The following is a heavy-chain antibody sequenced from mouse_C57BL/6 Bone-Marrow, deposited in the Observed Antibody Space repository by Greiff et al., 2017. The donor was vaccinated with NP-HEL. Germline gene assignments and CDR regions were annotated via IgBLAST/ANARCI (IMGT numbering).Heavy chain of an antibody. Sequence: EVQLQESGPSLVRPSQTLSLTCTVTGFSINSDCYWIWIRQFPGNKLEYIGYTFYSGITYYNPSLESRTYITRDTSKNQFSLKLSSVTTEDPATYYCARDRDMVTTDWYFDVWGTGTTVTVSS. D-gene: IGHD2-2*01. CDR3: ARDRDMVTTDWYFDV. J-gene: IGHJ1*03. CDR2: TFYSGIT. V-gene: IGHV3-3*01. CDR1: GFSINSDCY.